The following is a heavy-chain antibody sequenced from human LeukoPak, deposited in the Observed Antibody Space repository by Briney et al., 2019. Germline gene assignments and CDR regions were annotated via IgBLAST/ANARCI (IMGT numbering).Heavy chain of an antibody. V-gene: IGHV1-3*01. CDR2: INAGNGNT. CDR1: GYIFTNYA. D-gene: IGHD3-22*01. J-gene: IGHJ2*01. Sequence: ASVKVSCKASGYIFTNYAMHWVRQAPGQRLEWMGWINAGNGNTKYSQKFQGRVTITRDTSANTAYMELRSLRSEGTAVYYCVRGYYYDNSGYANWYFDFWGRGTLVSVSS. CDR3: VRGYYYDNSGYANWYFDF.